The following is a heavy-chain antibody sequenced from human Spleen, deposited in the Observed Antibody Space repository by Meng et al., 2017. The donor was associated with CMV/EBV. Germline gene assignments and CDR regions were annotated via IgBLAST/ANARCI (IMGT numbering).Heavy chain of an antibody. CDR3: AKHASGWWRYPTDV. Sequence: GESLKISCAGSGLTSSSYAMTWFRQAPGKGLEWVSSVSGCGVSTDYADSVKGRFTISREKSTNMLYVQMNSLRVEDTAVYYCAKHASGWWRYPTDVCGQGTTVTVSS. CDR2: VSGCGVST. J-gene: IGHJ6*02. D-gene: IGHD6-19*01. V-gene: IGHV3-23*01. CDR1: GLTSSSYA.